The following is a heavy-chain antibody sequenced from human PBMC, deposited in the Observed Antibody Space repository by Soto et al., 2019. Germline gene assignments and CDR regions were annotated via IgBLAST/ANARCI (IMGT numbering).Heavy chain of an antibody. V-gene: IGHV3-21*01. J-gene: IGHJ4*02. CDR1: GFTFSSYS. CDR3: ARASDYSDNSINFDY. CDR2: IISRNSHT. D-gene: IGHD2-15*01. Sequence: GGSLRLSCAASGFTFSSYSMNWVRQAPGKGLEWISCIISRNSHTYYADSVKGRFTISRDNAKKSQYLQMNSLRAEDTAVYYCARASDYSDNSINFDYWGQGTLVTVSS.